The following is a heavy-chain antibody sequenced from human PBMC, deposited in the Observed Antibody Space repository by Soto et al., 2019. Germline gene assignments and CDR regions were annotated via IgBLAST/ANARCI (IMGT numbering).Heavy chain of an antibody. V-gene: IGHV1-3*01. J-gene: IGHJ5*02. CDR2: INAGNGNT. CDR1: GYTFTSYA. CDR3: ARTDRMATVGNWFDP. Sequence: APVKVSCKASGYTFTSYAMHWVRQAPGQRLEWMGWINAGNGNTKYSQKFQGRVTITRDTSASTAYMELSSLRSEDTAVYYCARTDRMATVGNWFDPWGQGTLVTVSS. D-gene: IGHD4-17*01.